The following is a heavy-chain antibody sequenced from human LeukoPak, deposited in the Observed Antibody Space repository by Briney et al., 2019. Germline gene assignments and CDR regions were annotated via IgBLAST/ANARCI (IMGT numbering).Heavy chain of an antibody. CDR1: GFTVSSNY. CDR2: IYSGGST. V-gene: IGHV3-66*02. Sequence: GGSPRLSCAASGFTVSSNYMSWVRQAPGKGLEWVSVIYSGGSTYYADSVKGRFTISRDNSKNTLYLQMNSLRAEDTAVYYCARASYTNDFWSGYYDFDYWGQGTLVTVSS. CDR3: ARASYTNDFWSGYYDFDY. D-gene: IGHD3-3*01. J-gene: IGHJ4*02.